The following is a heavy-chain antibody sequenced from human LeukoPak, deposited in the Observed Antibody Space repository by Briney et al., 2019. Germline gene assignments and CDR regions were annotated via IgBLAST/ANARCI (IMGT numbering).Heavy chain of an antibody. D-gene: IGHD6-13*01. CDR1: GGSISSYY. J-gene: IGHJ5*02. CDR3: ARNSYSSSWYWFDP. CDR2: IYYSGST. V-gene: IGHV4-59*01. Sequence: PSETLSLTCTVSGGSISSYYWSWIRQPPGKGLEWIRYIYYSGSTNYNPSLESRVTISVDTSKNQFSLKLSSVTAADTAVYYCARNSYSSSWYWFDPWGQGTLVTVSS.